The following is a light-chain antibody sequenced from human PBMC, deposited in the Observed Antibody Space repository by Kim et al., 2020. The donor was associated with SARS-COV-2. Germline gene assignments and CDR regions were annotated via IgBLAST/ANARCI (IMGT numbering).Light chain of an antibody. CDR2: LNSDGSH. V-gene: IGLV4-69*01. CDR3: QTWGTGV. J-gene: IGLJ3*02. CDR1: SGHSSYA. Sequence: GASGKITCTLSSGHSSYAIAWHQQQPEKGPRYLMKLNSDGSHSKGDGIPDRFSGSSSGAERYLTISSLQSEDEADYYCQTWGTGVFGGGTQLTVL.